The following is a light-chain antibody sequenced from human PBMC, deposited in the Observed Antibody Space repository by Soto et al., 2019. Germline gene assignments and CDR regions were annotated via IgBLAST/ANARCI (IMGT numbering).Light chain of an antibody. CDR1: QSISSN. V-gene: IGKV3-15*01. CDR2: RTS. CDR3: QQYNNWPSAT. J-gene: IGKJ4*01. Sequence: EIVMTQSPATLSVSPGERATLSCRASQSISSNLAWYQQKPGQAPRLLMFRTSSRATGFPARFSGSGSGTEFNLTISSLQSEDFGVYYCQQYNNWPSATFGGGTKVDIX.